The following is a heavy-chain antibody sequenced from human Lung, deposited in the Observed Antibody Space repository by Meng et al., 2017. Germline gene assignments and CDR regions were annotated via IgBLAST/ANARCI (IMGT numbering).Heavy chain of an antibody. J-gene: IGHJ4*02. CDR2: LIAVFDKT. CDR1: GGSFSNHT. CDR3: ARGRRNEPLFDY. Sequence: QVQLVQSGAEVKKPGSSVKVACKTSGGSFSNHTFSWLQQAPGQGLEWMGGLIAVFDKTKAAPRFQDRVTFTADESTSTAYMELSSLTFDDTAVYFCARGRRNEPLFDYWGQGTLVTVSS. V-gene: IGHV1-69*13. D-gene: IGHD1-14*01.